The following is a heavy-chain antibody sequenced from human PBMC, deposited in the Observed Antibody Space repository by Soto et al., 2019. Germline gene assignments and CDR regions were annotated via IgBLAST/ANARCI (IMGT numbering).Heavy chain of an antibody. CDR2: MNPNSGNT. CDR1: GYTFTSYD. CDR3: ARDRFGTTEDFDY. J-gene: IGHJ4*02. D-gene: IGHD1-1*01. Sequence: ASVKVSCKASGYTFTSYDINWVRQATGQGFEWMGWMNPNSGNTGYAQKFQGRVTITRDTSASTAYMELSSLRSEDTAVYYCARDRFGTTEDFDYWGQGTLVTVSS. V-gene: IGHV1-8*01.